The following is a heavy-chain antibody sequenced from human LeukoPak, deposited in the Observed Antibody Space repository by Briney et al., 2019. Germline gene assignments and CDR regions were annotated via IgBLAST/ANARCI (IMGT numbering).Heavy chain of an antibody. CDR1: GGSISSSSYY. CDR2: IYAAET. V-gene: IGHV4-39*07. CDR3: ARHQGWLQWEY. Sequence: SETLSLTCTVSGGSISSSSYYWGWIRQSAGKGLEWIGRIYAAETDFNPSLKSRLTMSIDTSKNQFSLKLRSVTAADTAVYYCARHQGWLQWEYWGQGTLVTVSS. D-gene: IGHD5-24*01. J-gene: IGHJ4*02.